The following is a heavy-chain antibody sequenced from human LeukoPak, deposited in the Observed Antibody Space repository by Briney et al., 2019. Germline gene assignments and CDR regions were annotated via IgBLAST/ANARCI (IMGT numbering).Heavy chain of an antibody. CDR2: IYHSGST. Sequence: SETLSLTCAVSGGSISSSNWWSWVRQPPGKGLEWIGEIYHSGSTNYNPSLKSRVTISVDKSKNQFSLKLSSVTAADTAVYYCARVFPEDYGANRFDYWGQGTLVTVSS. J-gene: IGHJ4*02. D-gene: IGHD4-23*01. CDR1: GGSISSSNW. CDR3: ARVFPEDYGANRFDY. V-gene: IGHV4-4*02.